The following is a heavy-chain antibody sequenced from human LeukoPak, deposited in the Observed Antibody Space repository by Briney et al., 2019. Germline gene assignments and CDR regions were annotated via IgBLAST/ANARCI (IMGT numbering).Heavy chain of an antibody. CDR2: FDPEDGET. J-gene: IGHJ4*02. CDR3: ATDDDYGGNSEHDY. D-gene: IGHD4-23*01. CDR1: GYTLTELS. Sequence: ASVKVSCKVSGYTLTELSMHWVRQAPGKGLEWMGGFDPEDGETIYAQKFQGRVTMTEDTSTDTAYMELSSLRSEDTAAYYCATDDDYGGNSEHDYWGQGTPSPSPQ. V-gene: IGHV1-24*01.